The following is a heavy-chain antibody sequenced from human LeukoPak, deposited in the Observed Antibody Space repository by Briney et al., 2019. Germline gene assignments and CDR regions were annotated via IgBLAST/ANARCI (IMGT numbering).Heavy chain of an antibody. J-gene: IGHJ4*02. CDR2: IYYSGST. Sequence: SETLSLTCTVSGGSISSGDYYWSWIRQPPGRGLEWIGYIYYSGSTYYNPSLKSQVTISVDTSKNQFSLKLSSVTAAATAVYYCARSDSGYELDYWGQGTLVTVSS. V-gene: IGHV4-30-4*01. D-gene: IGHD5-12*01. CDR3: ARSDSGYELDY. CDR1: GGSISSGDYY.